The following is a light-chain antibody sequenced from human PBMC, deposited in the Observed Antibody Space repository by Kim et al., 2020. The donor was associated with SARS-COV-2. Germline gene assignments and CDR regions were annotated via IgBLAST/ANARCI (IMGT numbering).Light chain of an antibody. CDR1: SLRSFY. CDR3: NSRDTSGYHVL. J-gene: IGLJ2*01. V-gene: IGLV3-19*01. Sequence: SSELTQDPAVSVALGQTVRITCQGDSLRSFYASWYQQRPGQAPLLVIYGRNNRPSGIPDRFSGFSLGNTASLTITGAQAEDEADYYCNSRDTSGYHVLFG. CDR2: GRN.